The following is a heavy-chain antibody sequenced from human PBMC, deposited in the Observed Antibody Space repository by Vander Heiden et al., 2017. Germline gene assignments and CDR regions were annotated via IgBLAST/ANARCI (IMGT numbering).Heavy chain of an antibody. J-gene: IGHJ6*02. CDR2: IWYDGSNK. CDR1: GFTFSSYG. Sequence: QLQLVESGGGVVQPGRSLRLSCSASGFTFSSYGMHWVRQAPGKGLEWVAVIWYDGSNKYYADSVKGRFTISRDNSKNTLYLQMNSLRAEDTAVYYCARARSSWPVYYYYGMDVWGQGTTVTVSS. CDR3: ARARSSWPVYYYYGMDV. D-gene: IGHD6-13*01. V-gene: IGHV3-33*01.